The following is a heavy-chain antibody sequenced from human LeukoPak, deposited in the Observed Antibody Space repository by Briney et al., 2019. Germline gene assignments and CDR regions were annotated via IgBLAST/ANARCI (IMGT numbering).Heavy chain of an antibody. J-gene: IGHJ4*02. V-gene: IGHV1-2*02. Sequence: ASVNVSCKASGYTFTGYYMHWVRQAPGQGLEWMGWINPNSGGTNYAQKFQGRVTMTRDTSISTAYMELSRLRSDDTAVYYCARPLEMATISEIDYWGQGTLVTVSS. D-gene: IGHD5-24*01. CDR2: INPNSGGT. CDR1: GYTFTGYY. CDR3: ARPLEMATISEIDY.